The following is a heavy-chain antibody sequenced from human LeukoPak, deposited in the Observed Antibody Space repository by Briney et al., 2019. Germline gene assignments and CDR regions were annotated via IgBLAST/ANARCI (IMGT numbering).Heavy chain of an antibody. CDR1: GYSFTSFN. D-gene: IGHD2-15*01. V-gene: IGHV1-46*01. CDR3: ARVALLGYYFDY. J-gene: IGHJ4*02. CDR2: INPSGDFT. Sequence: GASVKVSCKTSGYSFTSFNMHWVRQAPGQGVEWMGIINPSGDFTSYAQNFQGRVTMTRDMSTSTVYMELSSLRSEDTAVYYCARVALLGYYFDYWGQGTLVTVSS.